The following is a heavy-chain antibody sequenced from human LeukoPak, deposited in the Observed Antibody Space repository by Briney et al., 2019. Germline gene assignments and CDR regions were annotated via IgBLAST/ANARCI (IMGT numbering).Heavy chain of an antibody. CDR2: INPNSGGT. CDR3: ARXFXXPPGFDP. CDR1: GYTFTGYY. Sequence: ASVKVSCKASGYTFTGYYMHWVRQAPGQGLEWMGRINPNSGGTNYAQKFQGRVTMTRDTSISTAYMELSRLRSDDTAVYYCARXFXXPPGFDPWGQGTLVTVSS. J-gene: IGHJ5*02. V-gene: IGHV1-2*06.